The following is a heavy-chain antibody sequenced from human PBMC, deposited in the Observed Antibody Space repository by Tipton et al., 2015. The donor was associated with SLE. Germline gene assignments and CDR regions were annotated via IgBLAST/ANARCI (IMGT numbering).Heavy chain of an antibody. Sequence: TLSLTCTVSGGPISSHYWSWIRQPPGKGLEWVGSIYHSGSTYYNPSLKSRVTTSVDTSKNQFSLRLSSVTAADTAVYYCARVEDDYGDPGWFDPWGQGTLVTVSS. J-gene: IGHJ5*02. CDR2: IYHSGST. CDR1: GGPISSHY. V-gene: IGHV4-59*11. CDR3: ARVEDDYGDPGWFDP. D-gene: IGHD4-17*01.